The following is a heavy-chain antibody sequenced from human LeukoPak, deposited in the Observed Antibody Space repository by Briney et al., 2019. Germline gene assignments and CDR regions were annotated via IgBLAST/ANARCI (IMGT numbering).Heavy chain of an antibody. CDR1: GFTFSSFG. CDR2: IWYDGTNK. D-gene: IGHD6-13*01. V-gene: IGHV3-33*01. J-gene: IGHJ4*02. CDR3: VEAIAAAGY. Sequence: GRSLRLSCAASGFTFSSFGMHWVRQAPGKGLEWVAVIWYDGTNKYYADSVKGRFTISRDNSKNTLYLQMNSLRAEDTAVYYCVEAIAAAGYWGQGTLVTVSS.